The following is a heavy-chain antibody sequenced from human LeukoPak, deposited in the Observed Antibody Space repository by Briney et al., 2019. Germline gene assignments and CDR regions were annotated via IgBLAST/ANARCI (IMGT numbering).Heavy chain of an antibody. D-gene: IGHD5-24*01. J-gene: IGHJ4*02. CDR1: GYTFSNYH. CDR3: AREEARDGSTGYYFDY. CDR2: INPRYGST. V-gene: IGHV1-46*01. Sequence: ASVKVSCKASGYTFSNYHIHWVRQAPGQGIEWMGIINPRYGSTTYAQNFQGRVTMTRDMPTSTVYMELSSLRSEDTAVYYCAREEARDGSTGYYFDYWGQGTLLTVSS.